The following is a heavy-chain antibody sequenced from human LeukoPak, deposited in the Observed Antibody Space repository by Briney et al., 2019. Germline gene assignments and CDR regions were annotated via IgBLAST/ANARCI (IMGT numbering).Heavy chain of an antibody. CDR1: GFTFSGYA. D-gene: IGHD4-17*01. CDR3: ARDSPLRSYNWFDP. Sequence: GGSLRLSCAASGFTFSGYAMHWVRQAPGKGLEWVAVISYDGSNKYYADSVKGRFTISRDNSKNTLYLQMNSLRAEDTAVYYCARDSPLRSYNWFDPWGQGTLVTVSS. CDR2: ISYDGSNK. V-gene: IGHV3-30*04. J-gene: IGHJ5*02.